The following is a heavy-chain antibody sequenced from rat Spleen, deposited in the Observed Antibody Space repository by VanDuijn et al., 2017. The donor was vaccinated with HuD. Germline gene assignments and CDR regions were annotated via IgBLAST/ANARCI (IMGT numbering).Heavy chain of an antibody. CDR1: GFTFSDYY. J-gene: IGHJ2*01. Sequence: EVQLVESGGGLVQPGRSLKLSCAASGFTFSDYYMAWVRQAPKKGLEWVAYISYDGGSTYYRDPVKGRFTISRDNAKSTLYLQMNSPRSEDTATYYCTRGGNYDFDHWGQGVRVTVSS. CDR3: TRGGNYDFDH. CDR2: ISYDGGST. D-gene: IGHD1-10*01. V-gene: IGHV5-20*01.